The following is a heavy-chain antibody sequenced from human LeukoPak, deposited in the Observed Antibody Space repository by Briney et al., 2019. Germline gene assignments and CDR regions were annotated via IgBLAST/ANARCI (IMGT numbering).Heavy chain of an antibody. D-gene: IGHD3-22*01. CDR3: ARAVVVITYGFDY. CDR1: GGTFSSYA. V-gene: IGHV1-69*13. J-gene: IGHJ4*02. CDR2: IIPIFSTA. Sequence: GSSVKVSCKASGGTFSSYAISWVRQDPGQGLEWMGGIIPIFSTANYAQKFQGRVTITADESTSTAYMELSSLRSEDTAVYYCARAVVVITYGFDYWGQGTLVTVSP.